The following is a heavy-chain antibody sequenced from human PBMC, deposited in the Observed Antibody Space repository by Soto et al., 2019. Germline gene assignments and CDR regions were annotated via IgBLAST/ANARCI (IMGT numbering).Heavy chain of an antibody. CDR1: SDSVSNNNW. J-gene: IGHJ4*02. V-gene: IGHV4-4*02. Sequence: QVRLQESGPGLMKPSETLSLTCAVSSDSVSNNNWWGWVRQPPGKGLEWIGEVYRTGSTNYNPSLKSRVTVSMDKSKNLFSLRLFFVTAADTAVYYCARVNLAAAGEFDYWGQGALVTVSS. CDR3: ARVNLAAAGEFDY. D-gene: IGHD6-13*01. CDR2: VYRTGST.